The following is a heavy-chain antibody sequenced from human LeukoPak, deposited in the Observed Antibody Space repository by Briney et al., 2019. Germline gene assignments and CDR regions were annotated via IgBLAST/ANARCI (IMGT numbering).Heavy chain of an antibody. CDR2: ISSSGSTI. J-gene: IGHJ6*02. CDR1: GFTFSDYY. CDR3: ARGGSWFGELKGRYYYYGMDV. D-gene: IGHD3-10*01. Sequence: SGVSLRLSCAASGFTFSDYYMSWIRQAPGKGLEWVSYISSSGSTIYYADSVKGRFTISRDNAKNSLYLQMNSLRAEDTAVYYCARGGSWFGELKGRYYYYGMDVWGQGTTVTVSS. V-gene: IGHV3-11*01.